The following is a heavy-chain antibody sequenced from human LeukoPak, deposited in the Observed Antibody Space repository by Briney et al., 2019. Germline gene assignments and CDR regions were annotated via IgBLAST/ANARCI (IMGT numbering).Heavy chain of an antibody. CDR3: ARDRPGYTSSWYSPFDY. Sequence: PGGSLRLSCTASGFTFSSDERNWVRQAPGKGLEWVAYISTTGTTIYYADSVKGRFTISRDNAKNSLYLQMNRLRADDTAVYYCARDRPGYTSSWYSPFDYWGQGTLVTVSS. V-gene: IGHV3-48*03. J-gene: IGHJ4*02. CDR2: ISTTGTTI. CDR1: GFTFSSDE. D-gene: IGHD6-13*01.